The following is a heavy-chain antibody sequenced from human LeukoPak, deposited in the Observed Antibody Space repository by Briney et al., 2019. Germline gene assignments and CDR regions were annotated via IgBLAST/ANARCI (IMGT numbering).Heavy chain of an antibody. CDR1: GGSISSSSYY. CDR2: IYYSGST. D-gene: IGHD2-21*01. J-gene: IGHJ4*02. Sequence: PSETLSLTCTVSGGSISSSSYYWGWIRQPPGKGLEWIGSIYYSGSTYYNPSLKSRVTISVDTSKNQFSLTLTSVTTADTAVYFCAAGDKSPLQFDYWGQGTLVTVSS. CDR3: AAGDKSPLQFDY. V-gene: IGHV4-39*07.